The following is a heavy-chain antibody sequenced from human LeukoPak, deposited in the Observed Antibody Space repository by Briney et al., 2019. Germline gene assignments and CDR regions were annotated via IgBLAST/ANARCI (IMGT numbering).Heavy chain of an antibody. V-gene: IGHV3-30-3*01. CDR3: ARGTVVVMGGFDY. CDR2: ISYDGSNK. D-gene: IGHD3-22*01. J-gene: IGHJ4*02. Sequence: GRSLRLSCAASGFTFSSYAMHWVRQAPGKGLEWVAVISYDGSNKYYADSVKGRFTISRDNSKNTLYLQMNSLRAEDTAVYYCARGTVVVMGGFDYWGQGTLVTVSS. CDR1: GFTFSSYA.